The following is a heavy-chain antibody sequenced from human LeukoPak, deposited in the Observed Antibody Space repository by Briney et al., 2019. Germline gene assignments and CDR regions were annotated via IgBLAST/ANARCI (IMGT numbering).Heavy chain of an antibody. CDR1: GFTFSSYS. Sequence: GGSLRLSCAASGFTFSSYSMNWVRQAPGKGLEWVSYISSSSSTIYYADSVKGRFTISRDNSKNTLYLQMNSLRAEDTAVYYCAKGHIAVAAPSDYWGQGTLVTISS. CDR3: AKGHIAVAAPSDY. J-gene: IGHJ4*02. CDR2: ISSSSSTI. V-gene: IGHV3-48*01. D-gene: IGHD6-19*01.